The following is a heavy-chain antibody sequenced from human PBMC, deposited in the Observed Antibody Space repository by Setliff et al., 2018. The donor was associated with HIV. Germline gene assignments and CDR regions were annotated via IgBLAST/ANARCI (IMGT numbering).Heavy chain of an antibody. J-gene: IGHJ4*02. V-gene: IGHV4-59*11. CDR1: GGSISGHY. D-gene: IGHD6-19*01. CDR3: ARQLYSSGWYLYYFDY. Sequence: LSLTCTVSGGSISGHYWSWIRQPPGKGLEWIGSIYYSGSTNYNPSLKSRVTISVDTSKNQFSLKLSSVTAADTAVYYCARQLYSSGWYLYYFDYWGQGTLVTSPQ. CDR2: IYYSGST.